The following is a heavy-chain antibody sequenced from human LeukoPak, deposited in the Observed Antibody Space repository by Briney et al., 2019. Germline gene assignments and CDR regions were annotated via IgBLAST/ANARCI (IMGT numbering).Heavy chain of an antibody. CDR2: ISANNGNT. CDR3: ARVGVVVPAAWFDP. J-gene: IGHJ5*02. D-gene: IGHD2-2*01. V-gene: IGHV1-18*01. CDR1: GYNFGIFG. Sequence: ASVNVSCKASGYNFGIFGISWVRQAPGQGLEWMGWISANNGNTNYAQNLQGRVTMTIDTSTSTAYMELRSLRSDDTAVYYCARVGVVVPAAWFDPWGQGTLVTVSS.